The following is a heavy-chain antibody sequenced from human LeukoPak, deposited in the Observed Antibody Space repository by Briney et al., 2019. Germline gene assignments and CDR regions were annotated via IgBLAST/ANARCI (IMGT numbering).Heavy chain of an antibody. CDR3: ARDSDGGNLDS. Sequence: PGGSLRLSCAVSGFSVSNYYMSWVRQAPGKGLAWVSLIYSDAGTSYADSVKGRFTISRDNSKNTLFLQMNTLRAEDTAVCYCARDSDGGNLDSWGQGTLVTDS. V-gene: IGHV3-53*01. CDR2: IYSDAGT. J-gene: IGHJ4*02. D-gene: IGHD3-10*01. CDR1: GFSVSNYY.